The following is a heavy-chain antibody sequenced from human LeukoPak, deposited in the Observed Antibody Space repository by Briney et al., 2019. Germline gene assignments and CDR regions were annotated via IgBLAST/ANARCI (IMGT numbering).Heavy chain of an antibody. CDR1: GGSISSGGYY. Sequence: TSETLSLTCTVSGGSISSGGYYWSWIRQHPGKGLEWIGYIYYSGSTYYNPSLKSRVTISVDTSKNQFSLKLSSVTAADTAVYYCARDVYSSSWYGFNWFDPWGQGTLVTVSS. V-gene: IGHV4-31*03. CDR2: IYYSGST. J-gene: IGHJ5*02. CDR3: ARDVYSSSWYGFNWFDP. D-gene: IGHD6-13*01.